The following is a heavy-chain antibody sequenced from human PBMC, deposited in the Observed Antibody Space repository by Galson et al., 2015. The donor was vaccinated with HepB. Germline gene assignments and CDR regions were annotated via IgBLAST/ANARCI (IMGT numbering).Heavy chain of an antibody. D-gene: IGHD1-26*01. CDR2: IYYSGST. CDR3: ARRGWELPYFDY. V-gene: IGHV4-39*01. J-gene: IGHJ4*02. CDR1: GGSISSSSYY. Sequence: SETLSLTCTVSGGSISSSSYYWGWIRQPPGKGLEWIGSIYYSGSTYYNPSFKSRVTISVDTSKNQFSLKLSSVTAADTAVYYCARRGWELPYFDYWGQGTLVTVSS.